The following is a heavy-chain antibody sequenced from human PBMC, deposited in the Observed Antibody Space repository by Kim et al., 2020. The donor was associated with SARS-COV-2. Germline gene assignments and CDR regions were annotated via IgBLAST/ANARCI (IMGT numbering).Heavy chain of an antibody. CDR3: ARGIFRDGFDV. CDR2: ISNDGGVT. V-gene: IGHV3-74*01. D-gene: IGHD2-15*01. CDR1: GFRSSNYY. J-gene: IGHJ6*02. Sequence: GGSLRLSCAASGFRSSNYYVNWVRQRPGKGLEWVSRISNDGGVTHYADSVRGRFTMSRDSAENTVYLQMNSLSAEDTAVYFCARGIFRDGFDVWGQGTTVSLSS.